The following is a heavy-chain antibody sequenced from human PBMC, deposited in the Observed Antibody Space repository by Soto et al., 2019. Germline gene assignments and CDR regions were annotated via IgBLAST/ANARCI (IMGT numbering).Heavy chain of an antibody. CDR3: ARVVVAGNNSLDP. J-gene: IGHJ5*02. Sequence: SVKVSCKASGGTFSSYAISWVRQAPGQGLEWMGGIIPIFGTANYAQKFQGRVTITADESTSTAYMELSSLRSEDTAVYYCARVVVAGNNSLDPWVQGTLVTVS. D-gene: IGHD2-15*01. CDR2: IIPIFGTA. CDR1: GGTFSSYA. V-gene: IGHV1-69*13.